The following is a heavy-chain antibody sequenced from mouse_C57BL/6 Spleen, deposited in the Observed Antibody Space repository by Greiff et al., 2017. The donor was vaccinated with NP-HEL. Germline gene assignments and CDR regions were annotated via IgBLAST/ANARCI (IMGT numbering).Heavy chain of an antibody. V-gene: IGHV14-3*01. D-gene: IGHD1-1*01. CDR1: GFNIKNTY. CDR3: ARSAHYYGSSGDYYAMDY. Sequence: EVQLQQSVAELVRPGASVKLSCTASGFNIKNTYMHWVKQRPEQGLEWIGRIDPANGNTKYAPKFQGKATITADTSSNTAYLQLSSLTSEDTAIYYCARSAHYYGSSGDYYAMDYWGQGTSVTVSS. J-gene: IGHJ4*01. CDR2: IDPANGNT.